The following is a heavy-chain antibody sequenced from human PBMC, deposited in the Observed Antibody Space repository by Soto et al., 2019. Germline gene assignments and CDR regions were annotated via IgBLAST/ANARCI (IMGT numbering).Heavy chain of an antibody. CDR2: HNGYNGQT. V-gene: IGHV1-3*01. CDR1: ENTFSTYL. Sequence: ASVKVSCKASENTFSTYLVHWVRQVHGQGLEWMGWHNGYNGQTEYSQKFQGRVTITRDTSAKTAYLELRSLTSEDTAVYYCAGPHDRAGLGTWGQGTLVTVSS. J-gene: IGHJ5*02. D-gene: IGHD1-1*01. CDR3: AGPHDRAGLGT.